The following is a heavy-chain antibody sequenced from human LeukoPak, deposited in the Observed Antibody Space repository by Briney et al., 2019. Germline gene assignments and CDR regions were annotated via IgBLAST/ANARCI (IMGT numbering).Heavy chain of an antibody. CDR3: ARRDSSVWYLDY. D-gene: IGHD6-19*01. V-gene: IGHV4-59*08. J-gene: IGHJ4*02. CDR2: IYYSGST. Sequence: SETLSLTCNVSGGSMGSYYWSWIRQTPGKGLEWIGYIYYSGSTNNNPSLKSRVTISIDTSKNQFSLRLSSVTAADTAIYYCARRDSSVWYLDYWGQGTLVTVSS. CDR1: GGSMGSYY.